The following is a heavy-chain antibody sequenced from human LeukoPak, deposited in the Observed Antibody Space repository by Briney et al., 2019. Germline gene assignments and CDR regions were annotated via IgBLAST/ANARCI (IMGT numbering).Heavy chain of an antibody. CDR3: ARGIVVVANDY. J-gene: IGHJ4*02. D-gene: IGHD2-21*01. V-gene: IGHV3-30-3*01. Sequence: PGGSLRLSCAASGFTFSSYAMHWVRQAPGKGLEWVAVISYDGSNKYYADSVKGRFTISRDSSKNTLYLQMNSLRAEDTAVYYCARGIVVVANDYWGQGTLVTVSS. CDR2: ISYDGSNK. CDR1: GFTFSSYA.